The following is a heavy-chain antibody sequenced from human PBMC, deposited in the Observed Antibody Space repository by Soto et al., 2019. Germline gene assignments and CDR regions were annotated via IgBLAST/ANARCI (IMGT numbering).Heavy chain of an antibody. CDR3: ARLVYDTRLNYMYFDF. D-gene: IGHD3-10*01. J-gene: IGHJ4*02. CDR2: IFHDGTA. Sequence: SETLSLTCAVSGVSLTSGNWWTWVRQSPQRGLEYIGEIFHDGTANYYPSFERRVAMSVDTSRNQFSLKLASVTAADTAVYFCARLVYDTRLNYMYFDFWGPGTLVTVSS. CDR1: GVSLTSGNW. V-gene: IGHV4-4*02.